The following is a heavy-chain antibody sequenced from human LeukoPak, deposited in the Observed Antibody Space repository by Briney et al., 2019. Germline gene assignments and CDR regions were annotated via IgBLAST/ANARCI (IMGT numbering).Heavy chain of an antibody. CDR2: ISSSGSTK. Sequence: GGSLRLSCAASGFTFSSYEMNWVRQAPGKGLEWVSYISSSGSTKYYADSVKGRFTISRDNAKNSLYLQMNSLRAEDTAVYYCARFGKYGGNSLEGYWGQGTLVTVSS. J-gene: IGHJ4*02. D-gene: IGHD4-23*01. CDR1: GFTFSSYE. CDR3: ARFGKYGGNSLEGY. V-gene: IGHV3-48*03.